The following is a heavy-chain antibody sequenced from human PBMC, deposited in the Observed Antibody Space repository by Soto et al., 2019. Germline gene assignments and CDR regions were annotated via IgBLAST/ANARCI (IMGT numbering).Heavy chain of an antibody. CDR3: ARTHYYGSGSYYFDY. D-gene: IGHD3-10*01. CDR2: VYYGGST. J-gene: IGHJ4*02. V-gene: IGHV4-39*01. Sequence: PSETLSLTCTVSGGSISSSSYYWGWIRQPPGKGLEWIGSVYYGGSTYYNPSLKSRVTISVDTSKNQFSLKLSSVTAADTAVYYCARTHYYGSGSYYFDYWGQGTLVTVSS. CDR1: GGSISSSSYY.